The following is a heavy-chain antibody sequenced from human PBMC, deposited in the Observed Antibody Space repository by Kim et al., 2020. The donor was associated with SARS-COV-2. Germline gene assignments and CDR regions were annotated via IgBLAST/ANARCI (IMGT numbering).Heavy chain of an antibody. Sequence: NPSLKSRVTIYGDTSKSRFSLKLSSVTAADTAVYYWASTITGSFDWFDPWGQGTLVTVSS. V-gene: IGHV4-39*01. J-gene: IGHJ5*02. D-gene: IGHD1-20*01. CDR3: ASTITGSFDWFDP.